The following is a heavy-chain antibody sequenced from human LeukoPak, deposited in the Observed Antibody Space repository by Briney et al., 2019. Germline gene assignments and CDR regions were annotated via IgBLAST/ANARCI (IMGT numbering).Heavy chain of an antibody. CDR3: ATVYSSGWYNGFDY. D-gene: IGHD6-19*01. V-gene: IGHV1-24*01. J-gene: IGHJ4*02. CDR1: GYTLTELS. CDR2: FDPEDGET. Sequence: ASVKVSCKVSGYTLTELSTHWVRQAPGKGLEWMGGFDPEDGETIYAQKFQGRVTMTEDTSTDTAYMELSSLRSEDTAVYYCATVYSSGWYNGFDYWGQGTLVTVSS.